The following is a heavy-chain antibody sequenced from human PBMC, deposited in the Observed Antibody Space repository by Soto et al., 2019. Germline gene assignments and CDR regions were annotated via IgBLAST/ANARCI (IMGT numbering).Heavy chain of an antibody. CDR1: GFSLSTSGVG. J-gene: IGHJ4*02. CDR2: IYWDDDK. Sequence: QITLKESGPTLVKPTQTLTLTCTFSGFSLSTSGVGVGWIRQPPGKALEWLALIYWDDDKRYSPSLKSRLTITKDTSKNRVVLTMTNMDPVDTATYYCAHRRMTTVTNFLDYWGQGTLVTVSS. D-gene: IGHD4-17*01. V-gene: IGHV2-5*02. CDR3: AHRRMTTVTNFLDY.